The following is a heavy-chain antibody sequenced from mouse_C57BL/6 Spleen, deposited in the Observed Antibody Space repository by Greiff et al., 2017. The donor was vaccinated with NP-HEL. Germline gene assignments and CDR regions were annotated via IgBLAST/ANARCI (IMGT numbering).Heavy chain of an antibody. D-gene: IGHD3-3*01. CDR3: ARRGLVGLDYAMDY. CDR1: GYTFTSYT. CDR2: INPSSGYT. Sequence: QVQLKESGAELARPGASVKMSCKASGYTFTSYTMHWVKQRPGQGLEWIGYINPSSGYTKYNQKFKDKATLTADKSSSTAYMQLSSLTSEDSAVYYCARRGLVGLDYAMDYWGQGTSVTVSS. V-gene: IGHV1-4*01. J-gene: IGHJ4*01.